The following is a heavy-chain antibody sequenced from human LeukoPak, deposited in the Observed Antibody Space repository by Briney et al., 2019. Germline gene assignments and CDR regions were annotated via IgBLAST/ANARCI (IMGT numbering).Heavy chain of an antibody. J-gene: IGHJ6*03. CDR3: ARSPVVTVGPLKLPDYYMDV. CDR2: IHYSGST. D-gene: IGHD2-15*01. Sequence: SETLSLTCTVSGDPISSYSDCTNYKWTWIRQPPGKGLEWIGDIHYSGSTNHNPSLKSRVTISVDTSKNQFSLKLSSVTAADTAVYYCARSPVVTVGPLKLPDYYMDVWGKGTTVTVSS. CDR1: GDPISSYSDCTNYK. V-gene: IGHV4-61*01.